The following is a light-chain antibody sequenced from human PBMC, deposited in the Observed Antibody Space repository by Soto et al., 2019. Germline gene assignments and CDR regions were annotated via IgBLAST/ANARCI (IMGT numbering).Light chain of an antibody. CDR3: QQSDSTPFT. J-gene: IGKJ3*01. CDR2: RAS. V-gene: IGKV1-39*01. CDR1: QSISTY. Sequence: DIEVTQSPSSLSASVGDRVTITSRASQSISTYFNWYQKKPGKAPKLLIYRASSLQSGVPSRFSGSGSGTDFTLTVNSLKPEDFGTYYCQQSDSTPFTFGPGTKVDIK.